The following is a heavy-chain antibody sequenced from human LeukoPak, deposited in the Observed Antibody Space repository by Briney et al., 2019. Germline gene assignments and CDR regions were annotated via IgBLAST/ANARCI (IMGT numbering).Heavy chain of an antibody. J-gene: IGHJ4*02. CDR3: ARDRHDFWSGYDY. Sequence: ASVKVSCKASGYTFTSYYMHWVRQAPGEGLEWMGIINPSGGSTSYAQKFQGRVTMTRDMSTSTVYMELSSLRSEDTAVYYCARDRHDFWSGYDYWGQGTLVTVSS. CDR2: INPSGGST. V-gene: IGHV1-46*01. D-gene: IGHD3-3*01. CDR1: GYTFTSYY.